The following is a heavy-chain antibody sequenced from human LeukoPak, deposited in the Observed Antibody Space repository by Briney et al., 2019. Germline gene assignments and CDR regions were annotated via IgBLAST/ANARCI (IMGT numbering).Heavy chain of an antibody. J-gene: IGHJ5*02. D-gene: IGHD3-22*01. V-gene: IGHV3-21*04. Sequence: GRTLRISCARSGFTFRKYIMNWVRQATGKGLEWVSSISSSSSYIYYADSVKGRFTVSRDNAKNSLYLQMNSLRAEDTAVYYCARATYYYDSSGYTNWFDPWGQGTLVTVSS. CDR1: GFTFRKYI. CDR2: ISSSSSYI. CDR3: ARATYYYDSSGYTNWFDP.